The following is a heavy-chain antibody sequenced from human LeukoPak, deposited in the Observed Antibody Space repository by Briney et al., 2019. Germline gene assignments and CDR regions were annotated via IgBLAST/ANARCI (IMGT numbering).Heavy chain of an antibody. V-gene: IGHV5-51*01. CDR3: ARPTYFDWLLSGGWEDAFDI. Sequence: GESLKISCKGSGYSFTSYWIGWVRQMPGKGLEWMGIIYPGDSDTRYSPSFQGQVTISADKSISTAYLQWSSLKASDTAMYYCARPTYFDWLLSGGWEDAFDIWGQGTMVTVSS. CDR2: IYPGDSDT. J-gene: IGHJ3*02. D-gene: IGHD3-9*01. CDR1: GYSFTSYW.